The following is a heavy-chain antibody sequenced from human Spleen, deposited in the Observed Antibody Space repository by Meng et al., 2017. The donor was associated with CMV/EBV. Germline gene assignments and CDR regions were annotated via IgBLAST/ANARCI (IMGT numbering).Heavy chain of an antibody. V-gene: IGHV3-21*01. J-gene: IGHJ6*02. CDR1: GFPFSSYT. D-gene: IGHD4-17*01. Sequence: GESLKISCAASGFPFSSYTMNWVRQAPGKGLEWVSSISSSGGYIFYADSLKGRLTISRDNAKNSLYLQMNTLRAEDTAVYYCAREPEDGDYGDYEDYYYYGMDVWGQGTTVTVSS. CDR3: AREPEDGDYGDYEDYYYYGMDV. CDR2: ISSSGGYI.